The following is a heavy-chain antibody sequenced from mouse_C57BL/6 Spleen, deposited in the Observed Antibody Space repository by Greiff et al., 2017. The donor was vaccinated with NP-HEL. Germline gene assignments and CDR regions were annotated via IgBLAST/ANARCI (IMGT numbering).Heavy chain of an antibody. CDR3: TRGCPSYAMDY. Sequence: QVQLKQSGAELVTPGASVKISCKASGYAFSSYWMNWVKQRPGKGLEWIGQIYPGDGDTNYNGKLKGKATLTADKSSSTAYMQLSSLTSEDSAVYFCTRGCPSYAMDYWGQGTSVTVSS. CDR2: IYPGDGDT. J-gene: IGHJ4*01. CDR1: GYAFSSYW. V-gene: IGHV1-80*01.